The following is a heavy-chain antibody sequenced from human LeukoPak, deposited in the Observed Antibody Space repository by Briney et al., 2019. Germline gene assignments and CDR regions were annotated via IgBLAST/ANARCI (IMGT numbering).Heavy chain of an antibody. Sequence: SETLSLTCTVSGGSISSGSYYWSWIRQPAGKGLEWIGRIYTSGSTNYNPSLKSRVTISVDTSKNQFSLKLSSVTAADTAVYYCAGAYCGGDCYSDEAPFDYWGQGTLVTVSS. J-gene: IGHJ4*02. V-gene: IGHV4-61*02. CDR1: GGSISSGSYY. CDR2: IYTSGST. CDR3: AGAYCGGDCYSDEAPFDY. D-gene: IGHD2-21*02.